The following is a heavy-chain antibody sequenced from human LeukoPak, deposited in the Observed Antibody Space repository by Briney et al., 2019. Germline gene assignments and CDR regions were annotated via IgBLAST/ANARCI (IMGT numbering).Heavy chain of an antibody. Sequence: SVKVSCKASGGTFSSYAISWVRQAPGQGLEWMGRIIPILGIANYAQKFQGRVTITADKSTSTAYMELSSLRSEDTAVYYCARDRGAYPVENGMDVWGQGTTVTVSS. J-gene: IGHJ6*02. CDR1: GGTFSSYA. D-gene: IGHD3-10*01. V-gene: IGHV1-69*04. CDR3: ARDRGAYPVENGMDV. CDR2: IIPILGIA.